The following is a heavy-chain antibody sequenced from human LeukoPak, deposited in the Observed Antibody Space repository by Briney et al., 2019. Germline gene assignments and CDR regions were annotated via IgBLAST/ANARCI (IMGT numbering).Heavy chain of an antibody. V-gene: IGHV4-59*01. CDR2: IYYSGST. Sequence: SETLSLTCTVSGGSISSYYWSWIRQPPGKGLEWIGYIYYSGSTNYNPSLKSRVTISVDTSKNQFSLKLSSVTAADTAVYYCARDPATQGYFDYWGQGTLVTVSS. J-gene: IGHJ4*02. CDR3: ARDPATQGYFDY. D-gene: IGHD6-25*01. CDR1: GGSISSYY.